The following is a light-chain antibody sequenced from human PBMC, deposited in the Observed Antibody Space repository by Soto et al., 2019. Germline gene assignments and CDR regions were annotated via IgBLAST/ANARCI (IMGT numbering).Light chain of an antibody. J-gene: IGKJ4*01. V-gene: IGKV1-5*03. Sequence: DFQMTQFPSTLSASVGDRVTITCRASQSISSWLAWYQQKPGKAPKLLIYKASTLETGVPSRFSGRGSGTEFTLPISSLQPDDFATYYCQQYNTFLITFGGGTKV. CDR2: KAS. CDR1: QSISSW. CDR3: QQYNTFLIT.